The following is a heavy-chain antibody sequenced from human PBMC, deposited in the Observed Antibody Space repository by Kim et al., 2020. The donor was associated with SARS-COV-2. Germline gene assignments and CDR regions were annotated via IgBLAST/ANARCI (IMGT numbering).Heavy chain of an antibody. CDR2: IYHSGST. Sequence: SETLSLTCAVSGGSISSSNWWSWVRQPPGKGLEWIGEIYHSGSTNYNPSLKSRVTISVDKSKNQFSLKLSSVTAADTAVYYCAGDYGDRGLRIDYWGQGTLVTVSS. J-gene: IGHJ4*02. V-gene: IGHV4-4*02. CDR1: GGSISSSNW. D-gene: IGHD4-17*01. CDR3: AGDYGDRGLRIDY.